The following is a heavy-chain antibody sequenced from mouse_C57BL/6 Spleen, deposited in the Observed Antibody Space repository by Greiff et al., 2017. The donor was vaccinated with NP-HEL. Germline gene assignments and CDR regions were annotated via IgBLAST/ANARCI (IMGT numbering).Heavy chain of an antibody. V-gene: IGHV1-50*01. Sequence: QVQLQQPGAELVKPGASVKLSCKASGYTFTSYWMQWVKQRPGQGLEWIGAIDPSASYTNYNQKFKGKATLTVDTSSSTAYMQLSSLTSEDSAVYYCGRVGYHTSMDYWGQGTSVTVSA. J-gene: IGHJ4*01. D-gene: IGHD2-12*01. CDR2: IDPSASYT. CDR3: GRVGYHTSMDY. CDR1: GYTFTSYW.